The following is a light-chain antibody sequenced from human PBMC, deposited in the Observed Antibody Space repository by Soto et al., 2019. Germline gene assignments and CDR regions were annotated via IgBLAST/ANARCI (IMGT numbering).Light chain of an antibody. CDR2: AAS. CDR1: QDISHY. Sequence: DIQLTQSPSSLSASVGDRITITCRPSQDISHYLAWYQQKPGKAPKLLIYAASTLQSGVPTRFSGSRSGTDFTLTISSLLPEEVATYYCQKYYFAPLTFGGGTKVEIK. CDR3: QKYYFAPLT. J-gene: IGKJ4*01. V-gene: IGKV1-27*01.